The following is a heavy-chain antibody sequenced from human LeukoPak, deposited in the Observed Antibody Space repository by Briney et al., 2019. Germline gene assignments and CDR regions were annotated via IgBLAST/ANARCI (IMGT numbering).Heavy chain of an antibody. Sequence: ASVKVSCKASGYIFISYGISWVRQAPGQGLEWMGWISAYNGNTKYAQKLQGRVTMTTDTSTSTAYMELRSLRSDDTAVYYCAKDRNDDILTGYNWFDPWGQGTLVTVSS. V-gene: IGHV1-18*01. J-gene: IGHJ5*02. CDR1: GYIFISYG. CDR2: ISAYNGNT. D-gene: IGHD3-9*01. CDR3: AKDRNDDILTGYNWFDP.